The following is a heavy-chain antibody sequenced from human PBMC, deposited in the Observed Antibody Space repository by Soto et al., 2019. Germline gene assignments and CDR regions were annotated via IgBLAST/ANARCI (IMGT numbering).Heavy chain of an antibody. CDR3: ARRERYYGSPGWFDP. CDR2: VYYNENT. V-gene: IGHV4-39*01. Sequence: ETLSLTCSVSGASINNFAYYWGWIRQPPGKGLEWIGTVYYNENTYYNPSLKSRVAISVDTAKNQFSLNLRSVTAADTAIYFCARRERYYGSPGWFDPWGQGTLVTVSS. J-gene: IGHJ5*01. CDR1: GASINNFAYY. D-gene: IGHD3-10*01.